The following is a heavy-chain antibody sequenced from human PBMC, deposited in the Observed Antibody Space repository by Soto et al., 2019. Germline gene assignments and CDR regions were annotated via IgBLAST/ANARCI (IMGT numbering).Heavy chain of an antibody. J-gene: IGHJ6*03. Sequence: PGGSLRLSCAASGFTFSSYAMSWVRQAPGKGLEWVSAISGSGGSTYYADSVKGRFTISRDNSKNTLYLQMNSLRAEDTAVYYCAKAHYSNPNYYMDVWGKGTTVTVSS. CDR2: ISGSGGST. CDR1: GFTFSSYA. V-gene: IGHV3-23*01. CDR3: AKAHYSNPNYYMDV. D-gene: IGHD4-4*01.